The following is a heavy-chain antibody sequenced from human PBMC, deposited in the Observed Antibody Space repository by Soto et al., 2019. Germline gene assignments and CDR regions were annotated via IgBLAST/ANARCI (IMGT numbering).Heavy chain of an antibody. V-gene: IGHV4-59*01. D-gene: IGHD2-2*01. J-gene: IGHJ6*02. Sequence: QVQLQASGPGLVKPSETLSLTCTVPGGSISSYYWSWIRQPPGKGLEWIGYIFYSGSTNYNPSLKSRVTISVDTSKNQCSLRLSSVTAADTAVYYCARAPAAYYNCGMDVWGQGTTVTVSS. CDR1: GGSISSYY. CDR2: IFYSGST. CDR3: ARAPAAYYNCGMDV.